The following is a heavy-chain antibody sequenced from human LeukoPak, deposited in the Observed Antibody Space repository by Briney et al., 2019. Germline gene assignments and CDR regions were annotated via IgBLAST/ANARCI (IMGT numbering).Heavy chain of an antibody. V-gene: IGHV3-23*01. CDR2: IDGSGRST. J-gene: IGHJ4*02. Sequence: PGGSLRLSCAASGFSFSTYAMSWVRQAPGKGLEWVSGIDGSGRSTYYADSVKGRFTISRDNSKNTLYVQMNSLRAEDTAVYYCAKGAEYFDYWGQGTLVTVSS. D-gene: IGHD1-26*01. CDR3: AKGAEYFDY. CDR1: GFSFSTYA.